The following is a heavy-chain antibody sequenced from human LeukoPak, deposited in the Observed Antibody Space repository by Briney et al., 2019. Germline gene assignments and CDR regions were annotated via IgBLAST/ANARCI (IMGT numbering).Heavy chain of an antibody. J-gene: IGHJ4*02. V-gene: IGHV1-18*01. Sequence: ASVKVSSKASGYTFTSYGISWVRQAPGQGLEWMGWISAYNGNTNYAQKLQGRVTMTTDTSTSTAYMELRSLRSDDTAVYYCARSPTDCTNGVCYINDYWGQGTLVTVSS. CDR2: ISAYNGNT. D-gene: IGHD2-8*01. CDR3: ARSPTDCTNGVCYINDY. CDR1: GYTFTSYG.